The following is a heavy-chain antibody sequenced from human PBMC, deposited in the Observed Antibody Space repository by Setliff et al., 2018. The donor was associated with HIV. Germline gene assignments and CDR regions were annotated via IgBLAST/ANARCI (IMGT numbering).Heavy chain of an antibody. J-gene: IGHJ4*02. V-gene: IGHV3-48*01. CDR3: ARDRGGSYTPLDF. CDR1: GFTVIDYA. D-gene: IGHD1-26*01. CDR2: ISGNSGAV. Sequence: SCKASGFTVIDYALNWVRQAPGKGLEWVSFISGNSGAVTYADSVKGRFTISRDNARNSLYLQLNSLRAEDTAVYYCARDRGGSYTPLDFWGQGTLVTVSS.